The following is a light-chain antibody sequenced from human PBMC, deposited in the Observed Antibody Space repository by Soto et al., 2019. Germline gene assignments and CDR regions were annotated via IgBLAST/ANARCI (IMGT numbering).Light chain of an antibody. CDR2: DVS. J-gene: IGLJ1*01. Sequence: QSVLTQPASVSGSPGQSITISFTGTSSDVGGYNYVSWYQHHPGKAPKLMIFDVSNRPSGVSNRFSGSKSGNTASLTISGLQAEDEADYYCSSYTASSTYVFGNGTKLTVL. CDR1: SSDVGGYNY. CDR3: SSYTASSTYV. V-gene: IGLV2-14*03.